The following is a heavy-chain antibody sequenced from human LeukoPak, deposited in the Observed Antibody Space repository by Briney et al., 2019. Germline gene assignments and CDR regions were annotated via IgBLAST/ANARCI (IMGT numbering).Heavy chain of an antibody. CDR2: IKQDGSEK. CDR1: GFTFSSYW. V-gene: IGHV3-7*01. Sequence: GGSLRLSCAASGFTFSSYWMNWVRQAPGKGLEWVANIKQDGSEKKYVDSVKGRFTISRDNAKNSLYLQMNSLRAEDTAMYYCMTASRSSSWPPPTWSQGTLVTVSS. CDR3: MTASRSSSWPPPT. D-gene: IGHD6-13*01. J-gene: IGHJ5*02.